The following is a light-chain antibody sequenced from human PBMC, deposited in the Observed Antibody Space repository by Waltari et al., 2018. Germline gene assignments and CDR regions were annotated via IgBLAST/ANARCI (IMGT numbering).Light chain of an antibody. V-gene: IGLV3-27*01. CDR1: ILTEKY. Sequence: SYELTQPSSVSVSPGPTAKITCSAVILTEKYARWFHPKPAQAPVMLIYRDSERPSGVPERFSGSSSGPTVTLTISGAQDEDEADYYCYSASDDNLIFGGGTKLTVL. CDR2: RDS. J-gene: IGLJ2*01. CDR3: YSASDDNLI.